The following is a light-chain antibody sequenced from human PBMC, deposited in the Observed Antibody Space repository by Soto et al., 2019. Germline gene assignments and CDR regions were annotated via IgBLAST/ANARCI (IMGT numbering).Light chain of an antibody. Sequence: MTDCPSTLSVMPGERTTLSSWTSESVETNLAWYQQNPGQAPRLIISGAYTRPAGISDRFRGSGSGTEFTLTICSLRSEDSAIYFCLPFFAWPPLAFGPGTKV. CDR1: ESVETN. V-gene: IGKV3-15*01. CDR2: GAY. J-gene: IGKJ1*01. CDR3: LPFFAWPPLA.